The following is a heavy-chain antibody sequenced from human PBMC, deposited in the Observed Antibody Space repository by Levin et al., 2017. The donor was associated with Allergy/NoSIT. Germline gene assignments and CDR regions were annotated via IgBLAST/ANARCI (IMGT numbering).Heavy chain of an antibody. D-gene: IGHD3-3*01. CDR1: GFTFSSYG. Sequence: GGSLRLSCAASGFTFSSYGMHWVRQAPGKGLEWVAVIWYDGSNKYYADSVKGRFTITRDNSKNTLYLQMNSLRAEDTAVYYCARGNYDFTHGMDVWGQGTTVTVSS. V-gene: IGHV3-33*01. CDR3: ARGNYDFTHGMDV. J-gene: IGHJ6*02. CDR2: IWYDGSNK.